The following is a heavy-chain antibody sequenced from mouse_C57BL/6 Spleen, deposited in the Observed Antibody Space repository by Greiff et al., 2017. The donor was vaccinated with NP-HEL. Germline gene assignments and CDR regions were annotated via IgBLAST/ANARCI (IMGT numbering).Heavy chain of an antibody. J-gene: IGHJ2*01. CDR2: IDPTRGGT. CDR1: GYTFTSYW. D-gene: IGHD4-1*01. Sequence: QVQLQQSAAELVKPGASVKLSCKASGYTFTSYWMHWVKQRPGRGLERIGRIDPTRGGTKYNEKFKSKATLTVDKPTSTAYMQLSSLTSEDSAVYCCARSNWYFDYWGQGTTLTVSS. V-gene: IGHV1-72*01. CDR3: ARSNWYFDY.